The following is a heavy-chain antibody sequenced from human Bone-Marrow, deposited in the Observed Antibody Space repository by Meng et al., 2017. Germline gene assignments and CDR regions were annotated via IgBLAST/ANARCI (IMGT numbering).Heavy chain of an antibody. V-gene: IGHV3-48*03. J-gene: IGHJ6*02. Sequence: GESLKISCAVSGFTLGNYEMNWVRQAPGKGLEWLSYISSSGSLIYYGDSVKGRFTISRDNAKQSLFLQMNSLKTEDAAVYYCMADASTVAPHYYYGMDIWGQGTTVTVSS. CDR1: GFTLGNYE. CDR3: MADASTVAPHYYYGMDI. D-gene: IGHD4-23*01. CDR2: ISSSGSLI.